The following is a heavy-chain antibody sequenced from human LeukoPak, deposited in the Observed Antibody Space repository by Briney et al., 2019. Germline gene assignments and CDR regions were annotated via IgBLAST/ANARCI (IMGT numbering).Heavy chain of an antibody. Sequence: SGGSLRLSCAASGFTFSSYAMSWVRQAPGKGLEWVSAISGSGGSTYYADSVKGRFTISRDNSKYTLYLQMNSLRAEDTAVYYCAKEETMSTVTTYCDYWGQGTLVTVSS. V-gene: IGHV3-23*01. CDR1: GFTFSSYA. J-gene: IGHJ4*02. D-gene: IGHD4-17*01. CDR3: AKEETMSTVTTYCDY. CDR2: ISGSGGST.